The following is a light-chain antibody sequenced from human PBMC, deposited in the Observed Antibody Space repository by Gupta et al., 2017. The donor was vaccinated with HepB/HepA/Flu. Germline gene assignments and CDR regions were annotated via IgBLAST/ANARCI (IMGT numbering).Light chain of an antibody. J-gene: IGKJ1*01. CDR3: QQLNSYPRT. Sequence: DIQLTQSPPFLSASVGDRVTITCRASQDIRTYLAWYQQKAGKAPKLLIYAASSLQSGVPSRFSGSGSGTEFTLTISSLQPEDFATYYCQQLNSYPRTFGQGTKVEIK. CDR1: QDIRTY. CDR2: AAS. V-gene: IGKV1-9*01.